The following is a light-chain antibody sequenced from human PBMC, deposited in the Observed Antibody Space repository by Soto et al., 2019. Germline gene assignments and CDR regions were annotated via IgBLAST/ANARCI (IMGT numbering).Light chain of an antibody. CDR1: QSLTTRY. J-gene: IGKJ5*01. V-gene: IGKV3-20*01. CDR2: GAS. CDR3: QQYGRPPI. Sequence: EIVLTQSPGTLSLFPGERATLSCRASQSLTTRYLAWYQQKPGQAPRLLIFGASSSATGIPDRFSGSAGTTVFILTISRLADDYVAEYCRQQYGRPPIFGRGTRLEIK.